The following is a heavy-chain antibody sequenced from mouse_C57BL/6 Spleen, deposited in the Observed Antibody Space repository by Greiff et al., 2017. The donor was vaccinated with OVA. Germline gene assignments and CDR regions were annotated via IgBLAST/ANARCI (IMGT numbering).Heavy chain of an antibody. CDR2: ISSGSSTI. CDR1: GFTFSDYG. V-gene: IGHV5-17*01. J-gene: IGHJ2*01. CDR3: ARAQLGSDS. Sequence: EVKFVESGGGLVKPGGSLKLSCAASGFTFSDYGMHWVRQAPEKGLEWVAYISSGSSTIYYADTVKGRFTISRDNAKTTLFLQMTSLRAEDTAMYYCARAQLGSDSWGQGTTLTVSS. D-gene: IGHD4-1*02.